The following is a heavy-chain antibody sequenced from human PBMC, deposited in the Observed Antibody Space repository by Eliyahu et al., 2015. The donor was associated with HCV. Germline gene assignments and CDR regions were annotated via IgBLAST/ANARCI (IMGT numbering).Heavy chain of an antibody. CDR3: ARHFDALHAFDI. D-gene: IGHD1-26*01. Sequence: QLQLQESGPGLVKPSETLSLTCTVSGGSVSSSIYYWGWIRQPPEKGLEWIGTIYDAESTYYNPSLKSRVTVSADTSKNQFSLKMSSVTAADTAVYYCARHFDALHAFDIWGQGTMVTVSS. J-gene: IGHJ3*02. V-gene: IGHV4-39*01. CDR2: IYDAEST. CDR1: GGSVSSSIYY.